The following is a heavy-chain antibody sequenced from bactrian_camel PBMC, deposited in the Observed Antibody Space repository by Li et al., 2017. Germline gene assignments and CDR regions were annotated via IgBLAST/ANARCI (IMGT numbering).Heavy chain of an antibody. Sequence: HVQLVESGGGSVRAGGSLRLSCAASGFTRSSYCMGWFRQAPGNECELVSSISADGSTYYSESLEGRFTISQDSASNTVYLQMNSLKPEDTAVYYCAADGEPFPTNAPMCPLSPEFGYWGRGTQVTVS. V-gene: IGHV3S55*01. CDR2: ISADGST. CDR1: GFTRSSYC. D-gene: IGHD1*01. CDR3: AADGEPFPTNAPMCPLSPEFGY. J-gene: IGHJ6*01.